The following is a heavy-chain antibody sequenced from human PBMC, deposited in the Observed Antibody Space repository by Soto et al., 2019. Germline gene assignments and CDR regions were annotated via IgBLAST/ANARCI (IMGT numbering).Heavy chain of an antibody. CDR1: GLTFSQYW. J-gene: IGHJ4*02. CDR3: AGGSGWISGN. D-gene: IGHD6-19*01. CDR2: IKDDGGDE. V-gene: IGHV3-7*05. Sequence: DVQLVESGGGWVQPGGHLRLYCAASGLTFSQYWMSWVRQAPGKGREWVAIIKDDGGDELYLEAVRGRFTISRDNAKKSLYLAMDSLRVEDTAVYDCAGGSGWISGNWGQETLVTVSS.